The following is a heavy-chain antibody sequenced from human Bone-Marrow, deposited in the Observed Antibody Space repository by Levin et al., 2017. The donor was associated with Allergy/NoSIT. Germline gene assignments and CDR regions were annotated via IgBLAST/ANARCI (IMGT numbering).Heavy chain of an antibody. CDR3: ARVFYFDSSGYYDP. J-gene: IGHJ5*02. Sequence: ASVKVSFKPSGFNFNLYGLIWVRQAPGQGLEWMGWISGHNGKTDYAQKFQGRVSMTTDTSTSTAYMELRNLRSDDTAMFYCARVFYFDSSGYYDPWGQGTLVTVSS. CDR2: ISGHNGKT. V-gene: IGHV1-18*01. D-gene: IGHD3-22*01. CDR1: GFNFNLYG.